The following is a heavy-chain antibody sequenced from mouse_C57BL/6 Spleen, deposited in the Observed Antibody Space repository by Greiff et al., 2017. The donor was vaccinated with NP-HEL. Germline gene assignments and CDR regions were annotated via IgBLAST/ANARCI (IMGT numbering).Heavy chain of an antibody. V-gene: IGHV1-82*01. CDR2: IYPGDGDT. J-gene: IGHJ3*01. CDR3: ASAY. Sequence: QVQLQQSGPELVKPGASVKISCKASGYAFSSSWMNWVKQRPGKGLEWIGRIYPGDGDTNYNGTFKGKATLTADKSSSTAYMQLSSLTSEDSAVYFCASAYWGQGTLVTVSA. CDR1: GYAFSSSW.